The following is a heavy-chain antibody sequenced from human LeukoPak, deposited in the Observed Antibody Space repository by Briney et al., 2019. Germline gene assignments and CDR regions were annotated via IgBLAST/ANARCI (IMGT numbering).Heavy chain of an antibody. CDR1: GFTFSSYW. J-gene: IGHJ4*02. CDR3: ARESDEPYGGTVFDY. CDR2: IKQGGSEK. Sequence: GGSLRLSCAASGFTFSSYWMSWVRQAPGKGLEWVANIKQGGSEKYYVDSVKGRFTISRDNAKNSLYLQMNSLRAEDTAVYYCARESDEPYGGTVFDYWGQGTLSPSPQ. V-gene: IGHV3-7*01. D-gene: IGHD4-23*01.